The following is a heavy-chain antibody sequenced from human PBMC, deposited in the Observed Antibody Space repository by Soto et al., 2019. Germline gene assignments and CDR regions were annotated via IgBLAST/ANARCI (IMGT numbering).Heavy chain of an antibody. CDR2: VNPSGGT. CDR3: VRDPAAFAFDN. CDR1: GGCFSTDY. Sequence: PSETLALTCAVYGGCFSTDYWSWIRQPPGKGLEWIGEVNPSGGTNYNPSLKSRVTISVATSKNQFSLKLSSVTAADTAVYYCVRDPAAFAFDNWGQGTMVTVSS. D-gene: IGHD6-25*01. V-gene: IGHV4-34*01. J-gene: IGHJ3*02.